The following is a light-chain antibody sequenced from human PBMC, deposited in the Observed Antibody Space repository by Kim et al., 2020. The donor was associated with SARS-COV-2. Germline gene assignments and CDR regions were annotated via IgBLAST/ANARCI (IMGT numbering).Light chain of an antibody. V-gene: IGLV3-19*01. CDR2: ANT. J-gene: IGLJ2*01. CDR1: SLRIFY. CDR3: NSRDSTGNHS. Sequence: SSELTQDPALSVALGQTVRITCQGVSLRIFYASWYQQKPGQAPRLVIYANTNRSSGIPDRFSGSSSGNTASLTITGAQEEDEADYYCNSRDSTGNHSFGGGTKLTDL.